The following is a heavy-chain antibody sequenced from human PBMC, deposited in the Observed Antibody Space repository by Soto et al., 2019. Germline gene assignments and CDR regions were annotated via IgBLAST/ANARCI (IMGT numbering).Heavy chain of an antibody. CDR2: NSWHSGSI. V-gene: IGHV3-9*01. CDR1: GFTFDDYA. D-gene: IGHD6-19*01. J-gene: IGHJ4*02. Sequence: EVQLVESGGGLVQPGRSLRLSCAASGFTFDDYAMHCVQQAPGKGQERVSGNSWHSGSIGYADSVKGRFTISRDNAKNSLYLQMNSLRAEDTALYYCAKEHEATWWVSGSSGWYYFDYWGQGTLVTVSS. CDR3: AKEHEATWWVSGSSGWYYFDY.